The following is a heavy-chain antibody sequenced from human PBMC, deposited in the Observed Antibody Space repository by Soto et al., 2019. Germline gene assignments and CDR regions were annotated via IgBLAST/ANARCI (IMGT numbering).Heavy chain of an antibody. Sequence: ALETLSLTCTVSGGSISSYYWSWIRQPPGKGLEGIGYIYYSGSTNYNPSLKSRVTISVDTSKNQFSLKLSSVTAADTAVYYCARTWIQELEGKSPYYYYGMDVWGQGNTVTVSS. D-gene: IGHD5-18*01. CDR1: GGSISSYY. V-gene: IGHV4-59*01. CDR3: ARTWIQELEGKSPYYYYGMDV. CDR2: IYYSGST. J-gene: IGHJ6*02.